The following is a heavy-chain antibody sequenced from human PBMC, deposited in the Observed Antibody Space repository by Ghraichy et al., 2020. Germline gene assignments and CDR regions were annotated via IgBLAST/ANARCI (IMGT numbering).Heavy chain of an antibody. Sequence: SETLSLTCAVYGGSLSGYYWSWIRQPPGKGLEWIGEINHSGSTNYNPSLKSRVTISVDTSKNQFSLKLSSVTAADTAVYYCARGGVVDYGSGSPDYYYYMDVWGKGTTVTVSS. D-gene: IGHD3-10*01. CDR1: GGSLSGYY. CDR3: ARGGVVDYGSGSPDYYYYMDV. CDR2: INHSGST. V-gene: IGHV4-34*01. J-gene: IGHJ6*03.